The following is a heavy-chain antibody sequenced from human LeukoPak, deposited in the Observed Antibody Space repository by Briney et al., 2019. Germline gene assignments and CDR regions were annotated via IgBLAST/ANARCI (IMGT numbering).Heavy chain of an antibody. V-gene: IGHV1-69*13. J-gene: IGHJ6*02. CDR1: GGTFSSYA. D-gene: IGHD2-15*01. CDR3: ARVPYCSGGSCYGMDV. CDR2: IIPIFGTA. Sequence: SVTVSCKASGGTFSSYAISWVRQAPGQGLEWMGGIIPIFGTANYAQKFQGRVTITADESTSTAYMELSSLRSEDTAVYYCARVPYCSGGSCYGMDVWGQGTTVTVS.